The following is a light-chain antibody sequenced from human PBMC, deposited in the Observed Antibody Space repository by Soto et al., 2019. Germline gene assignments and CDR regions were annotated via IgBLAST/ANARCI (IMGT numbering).Light chain of an antibody. Sequence: IVLPQSHGTLSLSPGERATLSCRVSQSVSSSYLAWYQQKPGQAPRLLIYGASSRATGIPDRFSGSGSGTDFTLTISRLEPEDFAVYYCQQYGSSPWTFGQGTKV. V-gene: IGKV3-20*01. CDR2: GAS. J-gene: IGKJ1*01. CDR1: QSVSSSY. CDR3: QQYGSSPWT.